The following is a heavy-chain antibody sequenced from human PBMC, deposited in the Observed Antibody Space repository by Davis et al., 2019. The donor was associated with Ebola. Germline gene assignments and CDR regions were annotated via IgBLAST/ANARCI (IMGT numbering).Heavy chain of an antibody. Sequence: GESLKISCAASGFTFSSYAMSWVRQAPGKGLEWVSAISSSGSTIYYADSVKGRFTISRDNAKNTLYLQMNSLRAEDTAVYYCAKYGGGLRLRAPIDYWGQGTLVTVSS. J-gene: IGHJ4*02. CDR1: GFTFSSYA. CDR2: ISSSGSTI. V-gene: IGHV3-23*01. CDR3: AKYGGGLRLRAPIDY. D-gene: IGHD5-12*01.